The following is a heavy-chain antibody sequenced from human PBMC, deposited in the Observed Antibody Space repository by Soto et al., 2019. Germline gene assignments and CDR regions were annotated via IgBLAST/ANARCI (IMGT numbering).Heavy chain of an antibody. J-gene: IGHJ6*02. V-gene: IGHV1-46*01. CDR3: ARDQYSSGAYGYYYGMDV. D-gene: IGHD6-19*01. Sequence: GASVKVSCKASGYTFTSYYMHWVRQAPGQGLEWMGIINPSGGSTSYAQKFQGRVTMTRDTSTSTVYMELSSLRSEDTAVYYCARDQYSSGAYGYYYGMDVWGQGTTVTVSS. CDR1: GYTFTSYY. CDR2: INPSGGST.